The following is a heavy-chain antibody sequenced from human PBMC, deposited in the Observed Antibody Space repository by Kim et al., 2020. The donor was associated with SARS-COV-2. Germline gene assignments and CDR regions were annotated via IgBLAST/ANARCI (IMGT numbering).Heavy chain of an antibody. D-gene: IGHD4-17*01. J-gene: IGHJ4*02. CDR1: GGTFSSYA. Sequence: ASVKVSCKASGGTFSSYAISWVRQAPGQGLEWMGIFNPIRGSTTYAQKFQGRLTMTRDTSTSTVYMELSSLRSEDTAVYYCARAPSYSPRGGGRTTVDYFDYWGQGTLVTVSS. CDR3: ARAPSYSPRGGGRTTVDYFDY. CDR2: FNPIRGST. V-gene: IGHV1-46*01.